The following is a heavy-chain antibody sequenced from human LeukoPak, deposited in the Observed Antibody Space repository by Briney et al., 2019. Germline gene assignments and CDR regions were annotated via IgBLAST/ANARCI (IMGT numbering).Heavy chain of an antibody. J-gene: IGHJ3*02. CDR2: IYYSGST. Sequence: SETPSLTCTVSGGSISSGDYYWSWIRQPPGKGLEWIGYIYYSGSTYYNPSLKSRVTISVDTSKNQFSLKLSSVTAADTAVYYCAREGVVVAAKGAFDIWGQGTMVTVSS. D-gene: IGHD2-15*01. CDR1: GGSISSGDYY. V-gene: IGHV4-30-4*01. CDR3: AREGVVVAAKGAFDI.